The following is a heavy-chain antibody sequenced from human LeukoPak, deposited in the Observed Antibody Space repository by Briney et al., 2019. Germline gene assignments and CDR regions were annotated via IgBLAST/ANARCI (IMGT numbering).Heavy chain of an antibody. V-gene: IGHV3-15*01. CDR3: TTLYDYVWGSYRHKSKSYFDY. CDR2: IKSKTDGGTT. Sequence: GGSLRLSCAASGFTFSNAWMSWVHQAPGKGLEWVGRIKSKTDGGTTDYAAPVKGRFTISRDDSKNTLYLQMNSLKTEDTAVYYCTTLYDYVWGSYRHKSKSYFDYWGQGTLVTVSS. D-gene: IGHD3-16*02. J-gene: IGHJ4*02. CDR1: GFTFSNAW.